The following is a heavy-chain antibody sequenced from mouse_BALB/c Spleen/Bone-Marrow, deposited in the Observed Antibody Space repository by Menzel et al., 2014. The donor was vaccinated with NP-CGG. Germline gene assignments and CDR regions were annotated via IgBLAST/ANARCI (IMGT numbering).Heavy chain of an antibody. CDR3: ARRDGSSWVAY. Sequence: VQLQQSGPDLVKPGAPVKISCKASGYSFTGYYMHWVKQSHGKSLEWIGRVNPNNGGTSYNQKFKGKTILTVDKSSSTAYMELRSLTSEDSAVYYCARRDGSSWVAYWGQGTLVTVSA. J-gene: IGHJ3*01. V-gene: IGHV1-26*01. CDR2: VNPNNGGT. D-gene: IGHD1-1*01. CDR1: GYSFTGYY.